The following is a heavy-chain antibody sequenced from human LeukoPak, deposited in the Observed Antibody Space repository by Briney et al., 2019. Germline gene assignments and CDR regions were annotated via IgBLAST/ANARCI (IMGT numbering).Heavy chain of an antibody. D-gene: IGHD6-13*01. CDR1: GFTFSSYT. V-gene: IGHV3-21*04. CDR3: ARGSGSSWYFYFDY. J-gene: IGHJ4*02. CDR2: ISTSSSYI. Sequence: GGSLRLSCAASGFTFSSYTMNWVRQAPGKGLEWVSSISTSSSYIYYGDSVKGRFTISRDNAKNSVYLQMNSLRAEDTALYYCARGSGSSWYFYFDYWGQGTLVTVSS.